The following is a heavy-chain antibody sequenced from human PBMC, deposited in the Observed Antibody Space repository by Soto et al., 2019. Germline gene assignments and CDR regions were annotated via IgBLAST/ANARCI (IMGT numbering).Heavy chain of an antibody. CDR3: ASDLWSSSSSAGFDY. V-gene: IGHV1-18*04. CDR2: ISAYNGNT. CDR1: GYTFTSYC. D-gene: IGHD6-6*01. J-gene: IGHJ4*02. Sequence: VASVKVSFKSSGYTFTSYCISWVRQAPGQGLEWMGWISAYNGNTNYAQKLQGRVTMTTDTSTSTAYMELRSLRSDDTDVYYCASDLWSSSSSAGFDYWGQGTLVTVSS.